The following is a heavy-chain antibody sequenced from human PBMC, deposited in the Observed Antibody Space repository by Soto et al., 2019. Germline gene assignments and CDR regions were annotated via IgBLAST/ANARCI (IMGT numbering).Heavy chain of an antibody. Sequence: QVQLQESGPGLVKPSETLSLTCTVSGGSISSYYWSWIRQPPGKGLEWIGYIYYSGSTNYNPSLKSRVTISVDTAKNQFSLKLSSVTAADTAVYYCARNLYSSSWHHPTQGRARVWFDPWGQGTLVTVSS. D-gene: IGHD6-13*01. CDR3: ARNLYSSSWHHPTQGRARVWFDP. V-gene: IGHV4-59*01. CDR2: IYYSGST. CDR1: GGSISSYY. J-gene: IGHJ5*02.